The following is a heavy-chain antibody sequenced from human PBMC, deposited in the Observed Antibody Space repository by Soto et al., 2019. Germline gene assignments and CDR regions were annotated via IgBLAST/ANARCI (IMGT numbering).Heavy chain of an antibody. CDR1: GFTFSSYG. CDR3: AKVGTTVVTPGDY. D-gene: IGHD4-17*01. J-gene: IGHJ4*02. Sequence: QVQLVESGGGVVQPGRSLRLSCAASGFTFSSYGMHWVRQAPGKGLEWVAVISYDGSNKYYADSVKGRFTISRDNSKNTLYLQMNSLRAEDTAVYYCAKVGTTVVTPGDYWGQGTLVTVSS. CDR2: ISYDGSNK. V-gene: IGHV3-30*18.